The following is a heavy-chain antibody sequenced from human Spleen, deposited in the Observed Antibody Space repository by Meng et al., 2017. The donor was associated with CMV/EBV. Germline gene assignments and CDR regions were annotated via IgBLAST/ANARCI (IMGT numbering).Heavy chain of an antibody. CDR1: GYTFTSYG. J-gene: IGHJ6*02. Sequence: ASVKVSCKASGYTFTSYGISWVRQAPGQGLEWMGWISAHNGNTNYAQKLQGRVTMTTDTSTSTAYMEVRSLRSDDTAVYYCARENCAIETRCYHYGMDVWGQGTTVTVSS. CDR2: ISAHNGNT. V-gene: IGHV1-18*01. D-gene: IGHD2-2*02. CDR3: ARENCAIETRCYHYGMDV.